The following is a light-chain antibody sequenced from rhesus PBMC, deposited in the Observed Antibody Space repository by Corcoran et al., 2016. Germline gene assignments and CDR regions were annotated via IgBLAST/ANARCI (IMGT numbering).Light chain of an antibody. V-gene: IGKV1-32*02. CDR2: YAN. J-gene: IGKJ3*01. CDR3: QQGNSNPPT. Sequence: DIQMSQSPSSLSASVGDRVTITCRASQGIRNYLNWYQQKPGKAPKLHNYYANNLARGVPSRCRGSGSGTEFTLNISSLQPEDFATYYCQQGNSNPPTFGPGSKLDI. CDR1: QGIRNY.